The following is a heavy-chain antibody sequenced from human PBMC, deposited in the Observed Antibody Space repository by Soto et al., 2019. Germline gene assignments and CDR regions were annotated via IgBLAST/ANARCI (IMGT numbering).Heavy chain of an antibody. D-gene: IGHD3-22*01. CDR1: GGSISSSSYY. Sequence: QLLESGPGLVKPSETLSLTCTVSGGSISSSSYYCGWIRQPPGKGLEWIGSIYYSGSTYYNPSLKSRVTISVDTSKNQFSLELCFVAAADTAVYYCARRGYYYDSSGYLRAVTYWYFDLWGRGTLVTVSS. J-gene: IGHJ2*01. CDR2: IYYSGST. V-gene: IGHV4-39*01. CDR3: ARRGYYYDSSGYLRAVTYWYFDL.